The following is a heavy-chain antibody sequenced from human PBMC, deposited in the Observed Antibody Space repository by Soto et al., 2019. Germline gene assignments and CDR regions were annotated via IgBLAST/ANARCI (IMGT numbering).Heavy chain of an antibody. J-gene: IGHJ6*02. V-gene: IGHV1-69*01. D-gene: IGHD2-15*01. Sequence: VSSSASQRPCTSSTIRKMRQAGEQVLEWMGGIIPIFGTANYAQKFQGRVTITADESTSTAYMELSSLRSEDTAVYYCARISVVVAATPYYYYYGMDVWGQGTTVTVSS. CDR1: QRPCTSST. CDR2: IIPIFGTA. CDR3: ARISVVVAATPYYYYYGMDV.